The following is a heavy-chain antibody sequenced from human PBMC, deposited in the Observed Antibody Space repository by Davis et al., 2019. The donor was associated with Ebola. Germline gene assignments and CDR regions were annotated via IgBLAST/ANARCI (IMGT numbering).Heavy chain of an antibody. CDR3: TTDVVPAATRGVYYLYYYMDV. D-gene: IGHD2-2*01. J-gene: IGHJ6*03. CDR2: ISYDGSNK. V-gene: IGHV3-30*03. CDR1: GFTFSSYG. Sequence: GESLKISCAASGFTFSSYGMHWVRQAPGKGLEWVAFISYDGSNKYYADSVKGRFTISRDNSKNTLYLQMNSLKTEDTAVYYCTTDVVPAATRGVYYLYYYMDVWGKGTTVTVSS.